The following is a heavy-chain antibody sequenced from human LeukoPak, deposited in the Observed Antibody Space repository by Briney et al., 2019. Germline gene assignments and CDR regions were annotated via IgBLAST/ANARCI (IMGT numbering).Heavy chain of an antibody. CDR1: GFTFSSYA. CDR2: ISGSGGST. D-gene: IGHD2-2*03. Sequence: GGSLRLSCAASGFTFSSYAMTWVRQAPGKGLEWVSSISGSGGSTYYADSVKGRLTMSRDNSKNTLYLQLNSLRAEDTAVYYCARDVSMDIGGSDCWGPGTLVTVSS. CDR3: ARDVSMDIGGSDC. J-gene: IGHJ4*02. V-gene: IGHV3-23*01.